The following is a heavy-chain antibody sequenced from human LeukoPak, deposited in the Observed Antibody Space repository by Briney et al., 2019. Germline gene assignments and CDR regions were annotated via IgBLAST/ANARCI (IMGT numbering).Heavy chain of an antibody. Sequence: SETLSLTCTVSGGSISSGGYYWSWIRQHPGKGLEWIGEINHSGSTNYNPSLKSRVTISVDTSKNQFSLKLSSVTAADTAVYYCARGLGLLWFGELNWFDPWGQGTLVTVSS. J-gene: IGHJ5*02. V-gene: IGHV4-39*07. CDR2: INHSGST. D-gene: IGHD3-10*01. CDR1: GGSISSGGYY. CDR3: ARGLGLLWFGELNWFDP.